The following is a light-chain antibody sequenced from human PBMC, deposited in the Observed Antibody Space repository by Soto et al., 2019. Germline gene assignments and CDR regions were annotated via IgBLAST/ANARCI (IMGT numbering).Light chain of an antibody. CDR2: SNN. J-gene: IGLJ2*01. CDR3: AAWDDSLNGSVV. V-gene: IGLV1-44*01. Sequence: QSVLTQPPSASGTPGQRVTISCSGSSSNIGSNTVNWYQHLPGTAPKLLIFSNNLRPSGVPARFSGSKSGTSASLAISGLRSEDEADYYCAAWDDSLNGSVVFGGGTKLTVL. CDR1: SSNIGSNT.